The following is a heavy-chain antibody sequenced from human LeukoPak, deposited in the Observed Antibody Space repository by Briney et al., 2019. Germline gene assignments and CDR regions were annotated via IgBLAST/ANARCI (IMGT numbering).Heavy chain of an antibody. CDR2: IYPGDSDT. Sequence: GESLKISCKGSGYSFTSYWIGWVRQMPGKGLEWMGIIYPGDSDTRYSPSFQGQVTISADKSISTAYLQWSSLKASDTAMYYCARRSWHDYPWYFDYWAREPWSPSPQ. V-gene: IGHV5-51*01. CDR1: GYSFTSYW. CDR3: ARRSWHDYPWYFDY. D-gene: IGHD6-13*01. J-gene: IGHJ4*02.